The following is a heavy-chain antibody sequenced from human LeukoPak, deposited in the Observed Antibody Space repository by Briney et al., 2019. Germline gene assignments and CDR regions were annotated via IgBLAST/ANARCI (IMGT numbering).Heavy chain of an antibody. CDR1: GDSISRSLYY. Sequence: SETLSLTCTVSGDSISRSLYYWSWIRQPPGKGLEWIGEINHSGRTNYNPSLKSRITISVDTSKNQFSLKLSSVTAADTAVYYCARGLSGGNSSDCTPFDYWGQGTLVTVSS. CDR3: ARGLSGGNSSDCTPFDY. V-gene: IGHV4-34*01. D-gene: IGHD6-19*01. CDR2: INHSGRT. J-gene: IGHJ4*02.